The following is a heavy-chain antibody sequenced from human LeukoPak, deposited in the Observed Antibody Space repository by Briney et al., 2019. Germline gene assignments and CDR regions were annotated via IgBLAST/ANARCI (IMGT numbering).Heavy chain of an antibody. CDR2: IYYSGST. J-gene: IGHJ5*02. CDR3: ARQERLEQWFDP. Sequence: SETLSLTCTVSGGSISSSSYYWGWIRQPPGKGLEWIGSIYYSGSTYYNPSHKSRVTISVDTSKNQFSLKLSSVTAADTAVYYCARQERLEQWFDPWGQGTLVTVSS. CDR1: GGSISSSSYY. V-gene: IGHV4-39*01. D-gene: IGHD1/OR15-1a*01.